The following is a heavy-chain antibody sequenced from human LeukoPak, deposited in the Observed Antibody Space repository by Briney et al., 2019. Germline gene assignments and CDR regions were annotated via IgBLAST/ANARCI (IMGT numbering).Heavy chain of an antibody. CDR3: AKGLKTAVGPYMGYHYYMDV. V-gene: IGHV3-21*04. J-gene: IGHJ6*03. CDR1: GFTFSSYS. D-gene: IGHD5-18*01. CDR2: ISSSSSYI. Sequence: PGGSLRLSCAASGFTFSSYSMNWVRQAPGKGPEWVSSISSSSSYIYYADSVRGRFTISRDNAKNSLYQQMNSLRAEDTAVYYCAKGLKTAVGPYMGYHYYMDVWGKGTTVTVSS.